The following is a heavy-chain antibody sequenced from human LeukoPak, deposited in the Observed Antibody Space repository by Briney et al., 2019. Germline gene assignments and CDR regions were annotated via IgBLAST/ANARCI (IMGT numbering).Heavy chain of an antibody. CDR1: GFTFSDYA. D-gene: IGHD2-2*02. V-gene: IGHV3-21*01. CDR2: AAGRGGAT. Sequence: PGGSLRLSCAASGFTFSDYAMNWVRQAPGRGLEWVAHAAGRGGATYYADSVKGRFTISRDNAKNSLYLQMNSLRAEDTAVYYCARGADCSSTSCYIDFDYWGQGTLVTVSS. CDR3: ARGADCSSTSCYIDFDY. J-gene: IGHJ4*02.